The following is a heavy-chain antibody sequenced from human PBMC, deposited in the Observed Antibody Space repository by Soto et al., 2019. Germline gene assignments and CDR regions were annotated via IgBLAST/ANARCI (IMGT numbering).Heavy chain of an antibody. Sequence: QVQLVPSGAEVKKPGASVKVSCKASGYTFTSYDINWVRQATGQGLEWMGWMNPNSGNTGYAQKFQGRVTMTRNTSISTAYMELSSLRSEDTAVYYCARAHCSGGSCYYTGDYWGQGTLVTVSS. CDR2: MNPNSGNT. CDR3: ARAHCSGGSCYYTGDY. D-gene: IGHD2-15*01. J-gene: IGHJ4*02. CDR1: GYTFTSYD. V-gene: IGHV1-8*01.